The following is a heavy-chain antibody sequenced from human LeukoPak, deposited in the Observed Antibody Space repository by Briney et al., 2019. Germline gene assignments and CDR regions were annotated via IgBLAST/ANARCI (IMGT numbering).Heavy chain of an antibody. CDR3: ARNRGLGAETYYFDY. J-gene: IGHJ4*02. V-gene: IGHV3-48*03. D-gene: IGHD1-26*01. CDR1: GFTFSSYE. Sequence: SGGSLRLSCAASGFTFSSYEMNWVRQAPGKGLEWVSYISSSGSTIYYADSVKVRFTISRDNAKNSLYLQMNSLRAEDTAVYYCARNRGLGAETYYFDYWGQGTLVTVSS. CDR2: ISSSGSTI.